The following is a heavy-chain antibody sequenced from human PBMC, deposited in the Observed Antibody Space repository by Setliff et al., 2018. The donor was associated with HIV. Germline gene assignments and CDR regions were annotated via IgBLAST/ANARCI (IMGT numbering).Heavy chain of an antibody. Sequence: GGSLRLSCEASGFTVSSSYVAWVRQAPGKGLEWVSTIYSDGSTYHRDSVKGRFTLSRDSSKNTLSLQMNSLRPEDTAVYYCAKDNLYGGNSAVFDYWGQGTLVTVSS. V-gene: IGHV3-66*02. CDR3: AKDNLYGGNSAVFDY. CDR1: GFTVSSSY. J-gene: IGHJ4*02. CDR2: IYSDGST. D-gene: IGHD4-17*01.